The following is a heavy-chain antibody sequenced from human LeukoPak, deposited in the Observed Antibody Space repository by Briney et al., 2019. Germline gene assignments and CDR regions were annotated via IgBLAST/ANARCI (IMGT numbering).Heavy chain of an antibody. V-gene: IGHV3-23*01. D-gene: IGHD3-10*01. CDR2: ISGSGDST. CDR1: GFTFRSYG. Sequence: GGSLRLSCAASGFTFRSYGMTWVRQAPGKGLEWVSAISGSGDSTYYADSVKGRFTISRDNAKNSLYLQMNSLRAEDTALYYCAKDMVRGVIYAFDIWGQGTMVTVSS. J-gene: IGHJ3*02. CDR3: AKDMVRGVIYAFDI.